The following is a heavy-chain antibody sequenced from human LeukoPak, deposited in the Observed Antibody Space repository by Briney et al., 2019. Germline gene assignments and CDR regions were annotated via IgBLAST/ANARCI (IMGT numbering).Heavy chain of an antibody. D-gene: IGHD6-19*01. V-gene: IGHV4-59*01. CDR1: GGSISSYD. Sequence: SETLSLTCTVSGGSISSYDWSWIRQPPGKGLEWIGYIYYSGSTNYNPSLKSRVTISVDTSKNQFSLKLSSVTAADTAVYYCARFEEQWLVRGWFDPWGQGTLVTVSS. CDR2: IYYSGST. J-gene: IGHJ5*02. CDR3: ARFEEQWLVRGWFDP.